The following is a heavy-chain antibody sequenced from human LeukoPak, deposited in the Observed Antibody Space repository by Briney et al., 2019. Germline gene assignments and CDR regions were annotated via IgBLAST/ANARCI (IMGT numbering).Heavy chain of an antibody. CDR3: ATGMATIHY. D-gene: IGHD5-24*01. J-gene: IGHJ4*02. Sequence: GGSLRLSCAASGFTFDDYAMRWVRQAPGKGLEWVSLISGDGGSTYYADSVKGRFTISRDNSKNSLYLQMNSLRTEDTALYYCATGMATIHYWGQGTLVTVSS. V-gene: IGHV3-43*02. CDR1: GFTFDDYA. CDR2: ISGDGGST.